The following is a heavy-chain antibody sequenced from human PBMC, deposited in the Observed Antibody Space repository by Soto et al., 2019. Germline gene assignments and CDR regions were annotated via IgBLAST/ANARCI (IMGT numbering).Heavy chain of an antibody. D-gene: IGHD2-15*01. Sequence: SVKVSCKASGGTFSSYAISWVRQAPGQGPEWMGGIIPIFGTANYAQKFQGRVTITADKSTSTAYMELSSLRSEDTAVYYCARESVEVVAATTLSFYGMDVWGQGTTVTVSS. CDR1: GGTFSSYA. V-gene: IGHV1-69*06. J-gene: IGHJ6*02. CDR2: IIPIFGTA. CDR3: ARESVEVVAATTLSFYGMDV.